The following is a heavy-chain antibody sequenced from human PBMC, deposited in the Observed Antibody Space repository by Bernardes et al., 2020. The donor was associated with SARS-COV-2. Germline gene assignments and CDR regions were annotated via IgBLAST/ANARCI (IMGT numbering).Heavy chain of an antibody. CDR3: ARQDIGAIFGVVITPAGMDV. Sequence: SESLSLTCTVSGGSISSYYGSWIRQPPGKGLEWIGYIYYSGSTNYNLSLKSRVTISVDTSKNQFSLKLSSVTAADTAVYYCARQDIGAIFGVVITPAGMDVWGQGTTVTVSS. CDR2: IYYSGST. J-gene: IGHJ6*02. CDR1: GGSISSYY. V-gene: IGHV4-59*08. D-gene: IGHD3-3*01.